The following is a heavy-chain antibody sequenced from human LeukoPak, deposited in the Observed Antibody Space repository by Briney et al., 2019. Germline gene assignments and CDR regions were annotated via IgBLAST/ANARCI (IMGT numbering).Heavy chain of an antibody. Sequence: GRSLRLSCAASGFTFSSYAMHWVRQAPGKGLEWVAVISYDGSNKYYADSVKGRFTISRDNSKNTLYLQMNSLRAEDTAVYYCARDRGRKDIVVVVAACHPCNWFDPWGQGTLVTVSS. D-gene: IGHD2-15*01. CDR2: ISYDGSNK. J-gene: IGHJ5*02. CDR1: GFTFSSYA. V-gene: IGHV3-30-3*01. CDR3: ARDRGRKDIVVVVAACHPCNWFDP.